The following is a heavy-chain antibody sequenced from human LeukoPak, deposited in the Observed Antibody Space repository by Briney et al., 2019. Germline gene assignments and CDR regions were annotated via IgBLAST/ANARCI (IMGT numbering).Heavy chain of an antibody. Sequence: SETLSLTCAVYGGSFSGYYWSGIRQPPGKRLEWIGEINHSGSTNYNPSLKTRVTISVDKSKNQFSLKLHSVTAADTAVYYCARDGWEPRVGFDSSGQGTLFTPSS. CDR3: ARDGWEPRVGFDS. J-gene: IGHJ4*02. D-gene: IGHD1-26*01. CDR1: GGSFSGYY. CDR2: INHSGST. V-gene: IGHV4-34*01.